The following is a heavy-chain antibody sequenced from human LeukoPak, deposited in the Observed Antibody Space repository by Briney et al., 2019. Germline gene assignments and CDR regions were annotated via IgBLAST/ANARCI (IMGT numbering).Heavy chain of an antibody. J-gene: IGHJ4*02. CDR1: GYTFTSYY. CDR2: INPSGGST. CDR3: ARDPSPPWVHWVYFDY. Sequence: ASVKVSCKASGYTFTSYYMHWVRQAPGQGLEWMGIINPSGGSTSYAQKFQGRVTMTRDTSTGTVYMELSSLRSEDTAVYYCARDPSPPWVHWVYFDYWSQGTLVTVSS. V-gene: IGHV1-46*01. D-gene: IGHD7-27*01.